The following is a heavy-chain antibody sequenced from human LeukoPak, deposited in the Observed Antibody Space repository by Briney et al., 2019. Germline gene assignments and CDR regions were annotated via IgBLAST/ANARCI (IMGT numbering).Heavy chain of an antibody. Sequence: ASVKVSCKASGYSFGGYSVHWVRQAPGQGLEWMGRITPNSGGTNYAQKFQGRVTMTRDTSISTVYMELSRLRSDDTAVYYCARLDSNYYDSADAYYYYGMDVWGQGTTVTVSS. CDR3: ARLDSNYYDSADAYYYYGMDV. CDR2: ITPNSGGT. D-gene: IGHD3-22*01. V-gene: IGHV1-2*06. J-gene: IGHJ6*02. CDR1: GYSFGGYS.